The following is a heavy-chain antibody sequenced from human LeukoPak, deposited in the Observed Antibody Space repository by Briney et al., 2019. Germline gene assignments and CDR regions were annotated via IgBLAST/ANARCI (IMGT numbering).Heavy chain of an antibody. CDR2: ISYDGSNI. CDR1: GFTFSSYG. V-gene: IGHV3-30*18. D-gene: IGHD5-12*01. CDR3: AKAKYSGYDTRGVVDY. Sequence: GGSLRLSCAASGFTFSSYGMHWVRQAPGKGLEWVAVISYDGSNIYYADSVKGRFTISRDNSKNTLYLQMNRLRAEDTAVYYCAKAKYSGYDTRGVVDYWGQGTLVTVSS. J-gene: IGHJ4*02.